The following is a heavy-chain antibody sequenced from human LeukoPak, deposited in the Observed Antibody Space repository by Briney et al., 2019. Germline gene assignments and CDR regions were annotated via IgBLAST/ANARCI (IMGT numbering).Heavy chain of an antibody. J-gene: IGHJ6*02. Sequence: GESLKISCQGSGSRFTSYWIGWVRQLPGKGLEWMGIIYPGDSDTRYSPSFQGQVTISADKSISTAYLQWSSLKASDTAMYYCARGPGATTYGMDVWGQGTTVTVSS. CDR1: GSRFTSYW. V-gene: IGHV5-51*01. CDR2: IYPGDSDT. CDR3: ARGPGATTYGMDV. D-gene: IGHD1-26*01.